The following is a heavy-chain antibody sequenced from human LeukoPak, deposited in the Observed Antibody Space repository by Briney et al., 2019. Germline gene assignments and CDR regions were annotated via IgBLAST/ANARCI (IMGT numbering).Heavy chain of an antibody. J-gene: IGHJ3*02. CDR1: GGSFTTHY. Sequence: SETLSLTFAVSGGSFTTHYWNLFRQPAGKGPEWIGRIYSGGSTNDKSSLKSRVIMSIDTSKRQLSLKLSSVTAADTAIYYCARDIGLDYSSSSFASDIWGPGTLVIVSS. D-gene: IGHD6-6*01. CDR3: ARDIGLDYSSSSFASDI. V-gene: IGHV4-4*07. CDR2: IYSGGST.